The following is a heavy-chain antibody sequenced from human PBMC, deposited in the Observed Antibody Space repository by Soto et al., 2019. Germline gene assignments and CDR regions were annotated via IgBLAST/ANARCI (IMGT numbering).Heavy chain of an antibody. V-gene: IGHV1-46*01. J-gene: IGHJ4*02. CDR2: INPSGGST. CDR3: AXSSTLKPGRRYTAMVTALDY. CDR1: GYTFTSYY. D-gene: IGHD5-18*01. Sequence: ASVKVSCKASGYTFTSYYMHWVRQAPGQGLEWMGIINPSGGSTSYAQKFQGRVTMTRDTSTSTVYMELSSLRSEDTAVYYCAXSSTLKPGRRYTAMVTALDYWGQGTLVTASS.